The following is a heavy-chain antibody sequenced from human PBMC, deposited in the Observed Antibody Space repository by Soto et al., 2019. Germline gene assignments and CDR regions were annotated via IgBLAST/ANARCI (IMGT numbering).Heavy chain of an antibody. D-gene: IGHD2-2*02. CDR1: GGTFSSYA. V-gene: IGHV1-69*13. CDR2: IIPIFGTA. J-gene: IGHJ5*02. CDR3: ARVSPGGYCSSTSCYTGVPFDP. Sequence: SVKVSCKASGGTFSSYAISWVRQAPGQGLEWMGGIIPIFGTANYAQKFQGRVTITADESTGTAYMELSSLRSEDTAVYYCARVSPGGYCSSTSCYTGVPFDPWGQGILVTVSS.